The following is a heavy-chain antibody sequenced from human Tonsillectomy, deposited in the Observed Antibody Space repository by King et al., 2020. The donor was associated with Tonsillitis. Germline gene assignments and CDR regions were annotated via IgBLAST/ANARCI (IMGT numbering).Heavy chain of an antibody. D-gene: IGHD3-10*01. CDR3: AGGPFHYYGSGSYVTYFYVMDV. V-gene: IGHV4-34*01. J-gene: IGHJ6*02. Sequence: VQLQQWGAGLLKPSDTLSLTCGVYGGSFSGYYWSWIRQPPGKGLEWIGEINHSGSTNYNPSLKSRVTISVDTSKNQFSLKLSSVTAADTAVDSCAGGPFHYYGSGSYVTYFYVMDVWGQGTTVTVSS. CDR1: GGSFSGYY. CDR2: INHSGST.